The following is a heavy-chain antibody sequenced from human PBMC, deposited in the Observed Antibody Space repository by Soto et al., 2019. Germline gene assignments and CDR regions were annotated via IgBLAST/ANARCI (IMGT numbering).Heavy chain of an antibody. J-gene: IGHJ6*01. Sequence: PGGSLRLSCVVSGLTFSYYGFHWVRQAPGKGLDWVAAISYDGSFVYYADSVRGRFTISRDNSRNTLDLQMNTLRHEDTAVYYCAKDRGRNRNFAMDVWGQGTSVTVSS. D-gene: IGHD1-1*01. CDR3: AKDRGRNRNFAMDV. V-gene: IGHV3-30*18. CDR2: ISYDGSFV. CDR1: GLTFSYYG.